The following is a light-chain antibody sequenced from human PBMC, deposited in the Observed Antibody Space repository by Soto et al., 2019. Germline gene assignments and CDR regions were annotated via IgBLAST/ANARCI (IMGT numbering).Light chain of an antibody. V-gene: IGKV3-15*01. CDR1: QDVTAN. J-gene: IGKJ1*01. CDR3: QQYNNWPQT. CDR2: GAS. Sequence: EISMTQFPAILSASPGGGATLSCRAAQDVTANFAWYQLKDGQVPRLVIYGASTRDTDIPARFSGSGSGTEFTLTISSLQSEDFAEYHCQQYNNWPQTFGQGTKVDIK.